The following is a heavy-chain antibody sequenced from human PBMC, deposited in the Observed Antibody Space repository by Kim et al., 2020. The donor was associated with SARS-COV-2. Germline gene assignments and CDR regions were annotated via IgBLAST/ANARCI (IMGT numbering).Heavy chain of an antibody. D-gene: IGHD3-10*01. CDR1: GGSISSYY. Sequence: SETLSLTCNVSGGSISSYYWSWIRQPPGKGLEWIGYIYYSGSTNYNPSLKSRVTISVDTSKNQFSLKLSSVTAADTAVYYCARGSWGTYYYGSGSPSPYYYYGMAVWGQGTTVTVSS. CDR3: ARGSWGTYYYGSGSPSPYYYYGMAV. J-gene: IGHJ6*02. CDR2: IYYSGST. V-gene: IGHV4-59*01.